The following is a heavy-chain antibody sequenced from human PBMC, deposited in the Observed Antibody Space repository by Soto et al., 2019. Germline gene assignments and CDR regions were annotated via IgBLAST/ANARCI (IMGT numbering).Heavy chain of an antibody. D-gene: IGHD6-19*01. Sequence: SETLSLTCAVYGGSFSGYCWSWIRQPLGKGLEWIGEINHSGSTNYNPSLKSRVTISVDTSKNQFSPKLSSVTAADTAVYYCARGVIFPHSGLPEYYYYYSMHVWGKATTVTRSS. CDR1: GGSFSGYC. CDR3: ARGVIFPHSGLPEYYYYYSMHV. J-gene: IGHJ6*03. V-gene: IGHV4-34*01. CDR2: INHSGST.